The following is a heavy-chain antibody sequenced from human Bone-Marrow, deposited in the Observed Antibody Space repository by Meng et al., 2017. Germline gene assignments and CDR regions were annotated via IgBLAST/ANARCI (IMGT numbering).Heavy chain of an antibody. CDR1: GGSISSGSYY. CDR2: IYTSGST. CDR3: ARGKRWGIDAFDI. D-gene: IGHD3-16*01. V-gene: IGHV4-61*02. J-gene: IGHJ3*02. Sequence: QVQLQESAPGLVKPSQTLSLTCTVSGGSISSGSYYWSWIRQPAGKGLEWIGRIYTSGSTNYNPSLKSRVTISVDTSKNQFSLKLSSVTAADTAVYYCARGKRWGIDAFDIWGQGTMVTVSS.